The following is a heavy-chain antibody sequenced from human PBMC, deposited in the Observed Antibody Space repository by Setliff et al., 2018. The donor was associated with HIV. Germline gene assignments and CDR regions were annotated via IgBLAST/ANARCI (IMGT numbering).Heavy chain of an antibody. J-gene: IGHJ4*03. CDR1: GYTFTDYG. D-gene: IGHD1-1*01. CDR3: ARGELDLDY. V-gene: IGHV7-4-1*02. Sequence: GASVKVSCKASGYTFTDYGINWVRQAPGQGLEWMGWINTNNGNPMYAQGFTGRFVFSLDTSVSTAYLQISSLKAEDTAVYYCARGELDLDYWGEGSTVTVSS. CDR2: INTNNGNP.